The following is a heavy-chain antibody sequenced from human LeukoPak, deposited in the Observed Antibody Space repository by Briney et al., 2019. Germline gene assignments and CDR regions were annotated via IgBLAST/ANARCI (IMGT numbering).Heavy chain of an antibody. J-gene: IGHJ4*02. Sequence: GASVKVSCKASGYTFTSYDINWVRQATGQGLEWMGWMNPNSGNTGYAQKFQGRVTITRNTSISTAYMELSSLRSEDTAVYYCARSTHSSGWDYWGQGTQVTVSS. CDR1: GYTFTSYD. D-gene: IGHD6-19*01. CDR3: ARSTHSSGWDY. CDR2: MNPNSGNT. V-gene: IGHV1-8*03.